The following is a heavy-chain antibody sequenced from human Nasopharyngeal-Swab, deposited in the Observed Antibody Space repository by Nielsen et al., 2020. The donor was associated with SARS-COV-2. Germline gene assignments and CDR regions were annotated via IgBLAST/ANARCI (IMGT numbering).Heavy chain of an antibody. CDR2: ISSSSSYI. CDR1: GFTFSSYS. CDR3: ARALNYDSSGYYYDAFDI. Sequence: GGSLRLSCAAPGFTFSSYSMNWVRQAPGKGLEWVSSISSSSSYIYYADSVKGRFTISRDNAKNSLYLQMNSLRAEDTAVYYCARALNYDSSGYYYDAFDIWGQGTMVTVSS. J-gene: IGHJ3*02. D-gene: IGHD3-22*01. V-gene: IGHV3-21*01.